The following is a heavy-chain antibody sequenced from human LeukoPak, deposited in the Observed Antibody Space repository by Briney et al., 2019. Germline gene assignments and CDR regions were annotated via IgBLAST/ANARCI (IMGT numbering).Heavy chain of an antibody. D-gene: IGHD2-2*01. V-gene: IGHV4-34*01. J-gene: IGHJ5*02. CDR2: INHRGTT. CDR3: ARGAFHTSSVWFDP. CDR1: GDSFSHYY. Sequence: TSETLSLTCAVSGDSFSHYYWSWLRQTPGKGLEWLGEINHRGTTNYNPSLKSRVAISIDTSRNQFSLQVTSVTAADTAVFYCARGAFHTSSVWFDPWGQGTLVTVSS.